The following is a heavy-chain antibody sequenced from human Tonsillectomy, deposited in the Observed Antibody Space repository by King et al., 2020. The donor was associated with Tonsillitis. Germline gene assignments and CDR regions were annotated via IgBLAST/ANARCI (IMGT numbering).Heavy chain of an antibody. J-gene: IGHJ3*02. D-gene: IGHD4-17*01. CDR1: GFTFRSDC. V-gene: IGHV3-33*08. Sequence: VQLVESWGVVVQPGRSLRLSCAASGFTFRSDCMHVVLQAPGNGLEGVAVIWYDWSTKYYASSVKGRVTLARDNSKNTLYLQMNNLRAEYTAVYYCARDRGTVTSGIFDIWGQGTMVTVSS. CDR2: IWYDWSTK. CDR3: ARDRGTVTSGIFDI.